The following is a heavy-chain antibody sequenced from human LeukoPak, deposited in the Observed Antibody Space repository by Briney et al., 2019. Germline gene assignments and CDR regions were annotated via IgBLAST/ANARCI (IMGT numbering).Heavy chain of an antibody. V-gene: IGHV3-21*06. J-gene: IGHJ4*02. D-gene: IGHD2-2*02. CDR2: INSGSTYM. Sequence: PGGSLRLSCAASGFTFSDHSMTWVRQAPRKGLEWVSSINSGSTYMFYADSVKGRFTISRDNAKNLLYLLVNSLGADDTALYYCARGCAGSTCSTRHFDYWGQGTLVTVSS. CDR1: GFTFSDHS. CDR3: ARGCAGSTCSTRHFDY.